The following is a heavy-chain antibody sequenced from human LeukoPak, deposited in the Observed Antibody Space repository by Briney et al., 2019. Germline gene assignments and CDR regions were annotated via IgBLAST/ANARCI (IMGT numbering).Heavy chain of an antibody. J-gene: IGHJ4*02. CDR1: GGSISSGSYY. CDR3: ARDGGDYYDSSGYYPFFDY. CDR2: NYTSGCT. Sequence: SQTLSLTCTVSGGSISSGSYYWSWIRQPAGKGLEWIVRNYTSGCTNYNPSLKRRFTISVDTSKHRFSLKLSSVTAADTAVYYCARDGGDYYDSSGYYPFFDYWGQGTLVTVSS. D-gene: IGHD3-22*01. V-gene: IGHV4-61*02.